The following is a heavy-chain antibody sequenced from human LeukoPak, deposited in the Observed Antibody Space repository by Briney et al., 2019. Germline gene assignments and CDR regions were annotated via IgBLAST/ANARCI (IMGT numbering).Heavy chain of an antibody. CDR1: GGPFSGYY. CDR2: INHSGST. D-gene: IGHD3-22*01. Sequence: KPSETLSLTCAVYGGPFSGYYWSWIRQPPGKGLEWIGEINHSGSTNYNSSLKSRVTISVDTSKNQFSLKLSSVTAADTAVYYCARATLVYYDSSGYYQTWGQGTLVTVSS. CDR3: ARATLVYYDSSGYYQT. J-gene: IGHJ4*02. V-gene: IGHV4-34*01.